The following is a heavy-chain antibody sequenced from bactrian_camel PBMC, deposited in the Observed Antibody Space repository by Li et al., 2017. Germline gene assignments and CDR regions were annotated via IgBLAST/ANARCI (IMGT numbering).Heavy chain of an antibody. Sequence: QLVESGGGLVQPGGSLRLSCAASGFTFSGACIAWFRQTPGEEREVLAAIYIGDGSTYYNDSVNGRFTVSQDNAENTVALLMSSLKPEDTARYYCAPTPRPPPSVRYRGSPTCEVPNCWGQGTQVTVS. CDR1: GFTFSGAC. D-gene: IGHD2*01. CDR3: APTPRPPPSVRYRGSPTCEVPNC. CDR2: IYIGDGST. V-gene: IGHV3S25*01. J-gene: IGHJ4*01.